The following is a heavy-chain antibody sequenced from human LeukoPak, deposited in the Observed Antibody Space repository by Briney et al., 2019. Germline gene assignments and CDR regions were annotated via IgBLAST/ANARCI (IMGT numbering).Heavy chain of an antibody. CDR1: GYSFTDYY. D-gene: IGHD2-21*01. CDR3: ARADRLHGGPYLIGP. Sequence: GASVKVSCKTSGYSFTDYYMHWVRQAPGQGLEWMGWINPSSGGTSSAQKFQGRVTMTRDTSITTVYMEVRWLTSDDTAVYYCARADRLHGGPYLIGPWGQGTLATVSS. V-gene: IGHV1-2*02. CDR2: INPSSGGT. J-gene: IGHJ5*02.